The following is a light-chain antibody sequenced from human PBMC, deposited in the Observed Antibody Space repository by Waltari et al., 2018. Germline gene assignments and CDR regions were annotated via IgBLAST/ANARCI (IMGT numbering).Light chain of an antibody. Sequence: QSALTQPASVSGSPGQSITISCTGTSSDVGGYNYVSCYQQHPGKAPKLMIYDVSKRPAGVSDRFSGSKSGNTASLTIAGLQAEDEADYYCSSYTSSSTLEFGGGTKLTVL. J-gene: IGLJ2*01. CDR1: SSDVGGYNY. V-gene: IGLV2-14*01. CDR3: SSYTSSSTLE. CDR2: DVS.